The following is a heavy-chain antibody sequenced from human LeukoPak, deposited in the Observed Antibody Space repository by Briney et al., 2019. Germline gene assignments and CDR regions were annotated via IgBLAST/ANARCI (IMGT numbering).Heavy chain of an antibody. V-gene: IGHV3-21*01. J-gene: IGHJ4*02. D-gene: IGHD3-22*01. CDR3: ARGNSYYYDSSGYSY. CDR1: GFTFSSYE. Sequence: GGSLRLSCAASGFTFSSYEMNWVRQAPGKGLEWVSSISSSSSYIYYADSVKGRFTISRDNAKNSLYLQMNSLRAEDTAVYYCARGNSYYYDSSGYSYWGQGTLVTVSS. CDR2: ISSSSSYI.